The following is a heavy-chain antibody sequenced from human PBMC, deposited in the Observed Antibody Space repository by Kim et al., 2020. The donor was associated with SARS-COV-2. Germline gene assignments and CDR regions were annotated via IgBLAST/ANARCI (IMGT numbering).Heavy chain of an antibody. Sequence: GGSLRLSCAASGFTFSSSGMSWVRQAPGKGLEWVSAISGSNGGPQYADSVKGRFTISRDNSKNTLYLQMNSPRVEDTAIYYCAKKSGFWYFDLWGRGTLVTVST. CDR3: AKKSGFWYFDL. J-gene: IGHJ2*01. CDR2: ISGSNGGP. D-gene: IGHD2-15*01. V-gene: IGHV3-23*01. CDR1: GFTFSSSG.